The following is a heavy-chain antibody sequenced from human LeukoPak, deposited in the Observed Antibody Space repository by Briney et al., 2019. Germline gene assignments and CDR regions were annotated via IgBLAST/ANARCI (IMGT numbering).Heavy chain of an antibody. V-gene: IGHV3-7*01. Sequence: HPGGSLRLSCAASGFTFSNYWMTWVRQAPGKGLEWVANIEQDGSEKYYVDSVKGRFTNSRDNAKNSLHLQMDSLRADDTAVYYCARLNGHNYEYYYYYYMDVWGKGTTVTVSS. CDR3: ARLNGHNYEYYYYYYMDV. CDR2: IEQDGSEK. CDR1: GFTFSNYW. D-gene: IGHD3-22*01. J-gene: IGHJ6*03.